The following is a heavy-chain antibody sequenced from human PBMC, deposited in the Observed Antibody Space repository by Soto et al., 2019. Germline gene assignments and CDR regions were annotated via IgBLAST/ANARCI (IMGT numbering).Heavy chain of an antibody. Sequence: PSETLSHTCTVSGDSISSGDYYWGWIRQHPGRGLEWIGYISYSGITYYNPSLKSRLTISLDTSKNQFSLELNSVTAADTAIYYCARYHELWSGRAGAFDVWGQATMVTVSS. CDR1: GDSISSGDYY. D-gene: IGHD3-3*01. CDR3: ARYHELWSGRAGAFDV. V-gene: IGHV4-31*03. J-gene: IGHJ3*01. CDR2: ISYSGIT.